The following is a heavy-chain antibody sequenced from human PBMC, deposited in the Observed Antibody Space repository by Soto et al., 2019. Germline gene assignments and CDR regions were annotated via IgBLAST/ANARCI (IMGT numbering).Heavy chain of an antibody. CDR3: AKDDSWSGYYSY. Sequence: QPGGSLRLSCAASGFTFSTYTMNWVRQAPGKGLEWVSGISGSGGSTYYADSVKGRFTISRDNSKNTLYLQMNSLRAEDTAVYYCAKDDSWSGYYSYWGQGTLVTVSS. D-gene: IGHD3-3*01. J-gene: IGHJ4*02. CDR2: ISGSGGST. V-gene: IGHV3-23*01. CDR1: GFTFSTYT.